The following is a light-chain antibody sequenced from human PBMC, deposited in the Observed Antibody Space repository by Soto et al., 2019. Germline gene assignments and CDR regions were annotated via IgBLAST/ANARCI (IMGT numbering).Light chain of an antibody. CDR1: QGISSW. CDR3: QQSYSAPPFT. J-gene: IGKJ3*01. V-gene: IGKV1-12*01. Sequence: DIQMTQSPSSVSASVGDRVTITFRASQGISSWLAWYQQKPGKAPNLLIYAASSLQSGVPSRFSGTGSGTDFTLTISSLQPEDVATYYCQQSYSAPPFTFGPGTKVDIK. CDR2: AAS.